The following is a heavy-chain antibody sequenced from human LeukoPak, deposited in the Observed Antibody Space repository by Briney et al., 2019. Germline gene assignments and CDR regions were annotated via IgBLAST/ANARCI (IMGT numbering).Heavy chain of an antibody. J-gene: IGHJ3*02. D-gene: IGHD3-3*01. CDR3: ARDLGKLRFLELGAFDI. V-gene: IGHV4-61*02. Sequence: SETLSLTCTVSGGSISSGGYYWSWIRQPAGKGLEWIGRIYTSGSTNYNPSLKSRVTMSVDTSKNQFSLKLSSVTAADTAVYYCARDLGKLRFLELGAFDIWGQGTMVTVSS. CDR2: IYTSGST. CDR1: GGSISSGGYY.